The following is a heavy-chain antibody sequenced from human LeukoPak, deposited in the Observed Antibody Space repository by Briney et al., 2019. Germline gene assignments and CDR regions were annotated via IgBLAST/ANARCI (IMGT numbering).Heavy chain of an antibody. J-gene: IGHJ6*02. V-gene: IGHV4-34*01. CDR2: INHSGST. D-gene: IGHD5-18*01. CDR1: GGSFSGYY. Sequence: SETLSLTCAVYGGSFSGYYWSWIRQPPGKGLEWIGEINHSGSTNYNPSLKSRVTISVDTSKNQFSLKLSSVTAADTAVYYCARHPPGGYSYYYGMDVWGQGTTVTVSS. CDR3: ARHPPGGYSYYYGMDV.